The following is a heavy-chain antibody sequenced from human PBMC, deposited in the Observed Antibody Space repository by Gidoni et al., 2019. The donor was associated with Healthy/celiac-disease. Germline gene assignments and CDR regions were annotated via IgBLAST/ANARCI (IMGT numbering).Heavy chain of an antibody. CDR3: ARTYYYDSSGYSPSYYFDY. CDR2: IYYSGST. V-gene: IGHV4-61*01. D-gene: IGHD3-22*01. J-gene: IGHJ4*02. Sequence: QVQLQESGPGLVKPSETLSLTCTVSGGSVSSGSYYWSWIRQPPGKGLEWIGYIYYSGSTNYNPSLKSRVTISVDTSKNQFSLKLSSVTAADTAVYYCARTYYYDSSGYSPSYYFDYWGQGTLVTVSS. CDR1: GGSVSSGSYY.